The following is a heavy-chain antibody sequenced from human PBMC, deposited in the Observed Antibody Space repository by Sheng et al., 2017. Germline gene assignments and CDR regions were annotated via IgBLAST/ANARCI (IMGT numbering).Heavy chain of an antibody. CDR1: GFTFSSYA. CDR2: ISYDGSNK. J-gene: IGHJ4*02. Sequence: QVQLVESGGGVVQPGRSLRLSCAASGFTFSSYAMHWVRQAPGKGLEWVAVISYDGSNKYYADSVKGRFTISRDNSKNTLYLQMNSLRAEDTAVYYCARDHAAYCGGDCYSDYWGQGTLVTVSS. CDR3: ARDHAAYCGGDCYSDY. D-gene: IGHD2-21*01. V-gene: IGHV3-30*04.